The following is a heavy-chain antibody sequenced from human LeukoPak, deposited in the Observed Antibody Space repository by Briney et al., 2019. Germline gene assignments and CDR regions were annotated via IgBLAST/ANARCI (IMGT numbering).Heavy chain of an antibody. V-gene: IGHV3-74*01. CDR1: GFNFSNYW. CDR2: INIAGSVT. Sequence: GGSLRLSCAASGFNFSNYWMHWVRLAPGKGLEWVSRINIAGSVTTYADSVKGRFTISRDNAKKTLYLQMNSLRAEDTAVYYCARDMVDWGQGTLLTVSS. CDR3: ARDMVD. D-gene: IGHD2-15*01. J-gene: IGHJ4*02.